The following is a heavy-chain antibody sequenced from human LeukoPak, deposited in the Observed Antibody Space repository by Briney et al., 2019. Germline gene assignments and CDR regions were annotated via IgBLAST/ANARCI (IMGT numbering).Heavy chain of an antibody. J-gene: IGHJ4*02. V-gene: IGHV4-59*01. CDR2: IYYSGSA. Sequence: PSETLSLTCTVSGGSISSYYWSWIRQPPGKGLQWIGYIYYSGSANYNPSLMSRAAISEDTSKNQVSLKLSSVTAAGTAIYYCARGPAWYFNYWGQGTLVTVSS. CDR3: ARGPAWYFNY. CDR1: GGSISSYY.